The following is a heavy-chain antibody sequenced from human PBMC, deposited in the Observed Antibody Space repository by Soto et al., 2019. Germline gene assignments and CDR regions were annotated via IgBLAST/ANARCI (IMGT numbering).Heavy chain of an antibody. CDR2: IYYSGST. J-gene: IGHJ3*02. CDR1: GGSISSYY. D-gene: IGHD2-21*01. Sequence: SETLSLTCTVSGGSISSYYWSWIRQPPGKGLEWIGYIYYSGSTNYNPSLKSRVTISVDTSKNQFSLKLSSVTAADTAVYYCAREDLIHGRGVSQGFAFDIWGQGTMVTVSS. CDR3: AREDLIHGRGVSQGFAFDI. V-gene: IGHV4-59*01.